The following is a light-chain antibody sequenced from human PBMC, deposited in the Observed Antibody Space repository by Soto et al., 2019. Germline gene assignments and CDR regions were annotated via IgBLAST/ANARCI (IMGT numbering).Light chain of an antibody. CDR3: VLFQHGGINWV. CDR1: SGSVSTSNY. CDR2: STN. Sequence: QTVVTQEPSVSVSPGGTVTLTCGLISGSVSTSNYPSWYQQTPGQAPRTLIYSTNTRSSGVPDRFSGSIVGNKAALTITGTQADDDSDYYCVLFQHGGINWVFGGGTKLTVL. V-gene: IGLV8-61*01. J-gene: IGLJ3*02.